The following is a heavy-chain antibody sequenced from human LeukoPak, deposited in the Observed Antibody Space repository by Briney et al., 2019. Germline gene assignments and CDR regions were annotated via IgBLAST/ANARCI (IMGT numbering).Heavy chain of an antibody. D-gene: IGHD7-27*01. J-gene: IGHJ4*02. CDR2: IYTSGST. V-gene: IGHV4-4*07. CDR1: GCSISSYY. Sequence: PSETLSLTCTVSGCSISSYYWSWIRQPAGKGLEWIGRIYTSGSTDYNPSLKGPVTMSVDTSKNQFSLKLSSVTAADTAVYYCARGPHYALGIYFDYWGQGTLVTVSS. CDR3: ARGPHYALGIYFDY.